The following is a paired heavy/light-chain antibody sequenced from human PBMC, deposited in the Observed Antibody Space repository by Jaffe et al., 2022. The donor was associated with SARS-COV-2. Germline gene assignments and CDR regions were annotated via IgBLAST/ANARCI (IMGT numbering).Light chain of an antibody. CDR1: SSDVGGYNY. CDR3: SSYAGSNNLI. CDR2: EVT. V-gene: IGLV2-8*01. Sequence: QSALTQPPSASGSPGQSVTISCTGTSSDVGGYNYVSWYQQHPGKAPKLMICEVTKRPSGVPDRFSGSKSGNTASLTVSGLQAEDEADYYCSSYAGSNNLIFGGGTKLTVL. J-gene: IGLJ2*01.
Heavy chain of an antibody. CDR3: ARDVSTSYYYYYYAMDV. J-gene: IGHJ6*02. D-gene: IGHD6-6*01. CDR1: GFTVGSNY. Sequence: EVQLVESGGGLIQPGGSLRLSCAASGFTVGSNYMTWVRQAPGKGLEWVSVIYSGGSAFYADSVKGRFTISRDNSKNTLYLQMNSLRAEDTAVYYCARDVSTSYYYYYYAMDVWGQGTTVTVSS. CDR2: IYSGGSA. V-gene: IGHV3-53*01.